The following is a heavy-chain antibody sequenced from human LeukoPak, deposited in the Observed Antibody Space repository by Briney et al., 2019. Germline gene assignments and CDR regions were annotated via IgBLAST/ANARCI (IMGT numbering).Heavy chain of an antibody. V-gene: IGHV3-30-3*01. CDR1: GFTFSSYA. Sequence: GGSLRLSCAASGFTFSSYAMHWVRQAPGKGLEWVAVISYDGSNKYYADSVKGRFTISRDNSKNTLYLQMNSLRAEDTAVYYCARAADGSGSYFLFDYWGQGTLVTVSS. CDR2: ISYDGSNK. D-gene: IGHD3-10*01. J-gene: IGHJ4*02. CDR3: ARAADGSGSYFLFDY.